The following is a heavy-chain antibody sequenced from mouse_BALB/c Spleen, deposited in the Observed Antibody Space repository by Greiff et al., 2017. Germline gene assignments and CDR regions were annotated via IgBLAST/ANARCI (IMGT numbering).Heavy chain of an antibody. J-gene: IGHJ4*01. V-gene: IGHV5-9-4*01. CDR1: GFTFSSYA. D-gene: IGHD2-1*01. CDR3: AREGNYLYAMDY. Sequence: EVMLVESGGGLVKPGGSLKLSCAASGFTFSSYAMSWVRQSPEKRLEWVAEISSGGSYTYYPDTVTGRFTISRDNAKNTLYLEMSSLRSEDTAMYYCAREGNYLYAMDYWGQGTSVTVSS. CDR2: ISSGGSYT.